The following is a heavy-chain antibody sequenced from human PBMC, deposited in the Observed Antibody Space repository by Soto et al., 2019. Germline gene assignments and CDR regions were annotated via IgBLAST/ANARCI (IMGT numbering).Heavy chain of an antibody. D-gene: IGHD5-12*01. CDR3: ARETWDIVATISPRASYYGTDV. Sequence: PSETLSLTCTVSGGSISSGGYYWSWIRQHPGKGLEWIGYIYYSGSTYYNPSLKSRVTISVDTSKNQFSLKLSSVTAADTAVYYCARETWDIVATISPRASYYGTDVWGQGTTVTVSS. CDR1: GGSISSGGYY. CDR2: IYYSGST. J-gene: IGHJ6*02. V-gene: IGHV4-31*03.